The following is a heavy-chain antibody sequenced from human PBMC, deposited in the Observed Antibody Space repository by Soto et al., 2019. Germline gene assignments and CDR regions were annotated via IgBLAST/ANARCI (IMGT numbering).Heavy chain of an antibody. J-gene: IGHJ4*02. CDR2: IYYSGST. D-gene: IGHD7-27*01. CDR3: ARVPYGLGYFDY. CDR1: GGSISSSSYY. Sequence: QLQLQESGPGLMKPSETLSLTCTVSGGSISSSSYYWGWIRQPPGKGLEWIGSIYYSGSTYYNPSLKSRVTISVDTSKNQFSLKLSSVTAADTAVYYCARVPYGLGYFDYWGQGTLVTVSS. V-gene: IGHV4-39*01.